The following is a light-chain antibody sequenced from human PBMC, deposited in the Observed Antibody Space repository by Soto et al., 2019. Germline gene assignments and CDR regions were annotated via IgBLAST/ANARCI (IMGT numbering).Light chain of an antibody. CDR3: SSYTSSSPVV. CDR1: SSDVGGYNY. J-gene: IGLJ2*01. V-gene: IGLV2-14*01. CDR2: EVS. Sequence: QSVLTQPASVSGSPGQSITISCTGTSSDVGGYNYVSWYQQHPGKAPKLMIYEVSNRPSGVSNRFSGSKSGNTASLTISGLRAEDEADYYCSSYTSSSPVVFGGGTQLTVL.